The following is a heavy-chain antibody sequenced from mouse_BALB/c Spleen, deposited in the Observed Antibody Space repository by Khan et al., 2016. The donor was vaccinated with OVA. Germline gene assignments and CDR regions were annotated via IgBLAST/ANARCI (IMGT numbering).Heavy chain of an antibody. CDR2: ISDFAYTI. CDR3: ARVVGTEPFAY. Sequence: EVELVESGGGLVQPGGSRKLSCAASGFTFSDYGMAWVRQAPGKGPEWVALISDFAYTIYYADTVTGRFTMSRENAKNTLYLDMSSLRSEDTAIYYCARVVGTEPFAYWGLGTLVTVSA. CDR1: GFTFSDYG. D-gene: IGHD1-1*01. V-gene: IGHV5-15*02. J-gene: IGHJ3*01.